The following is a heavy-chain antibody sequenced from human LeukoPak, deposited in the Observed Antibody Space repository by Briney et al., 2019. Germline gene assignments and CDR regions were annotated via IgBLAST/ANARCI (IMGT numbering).Heavy chain of an antibody. Sequence: GGSLRLSCAASGFTFSSYEMNWVRQAPGKGLEWVSYISSSGSTIYYADAVKGRFTISRDNAKNSLYLQMSSLRDEDTAVYYCATVAMEDWYFDLWGRGTLVTVSS. V-gene: IGHV3-48*03. D-gene: IGHD5-18*01. J-gene: IGHJ2*01. CDR1: GFTFSSYE. CDR2: ISSSGSTI. CDR3: ATVAMEDWYFDL.